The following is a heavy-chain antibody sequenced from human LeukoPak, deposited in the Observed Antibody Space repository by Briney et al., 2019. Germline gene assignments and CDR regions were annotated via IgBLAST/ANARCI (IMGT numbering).Heavy chain of an antibody. Sequence: GGSLRLSCAASGFTFSSHGMHWVRQAPGKGLEWVAFVRSDGTTKYYADSVKGRFTISRDNSKNTMYLQMNSLRAEDTAVYFCAKDQTRAYFDYWGQGTLVTVSS. CDR2: VRSDGTTK. CDR1: GFTFSSHG. J-gene: IGHJ4*02. V-gene: IGHV3-30*02. CDR3: AKDQTRAYFDY.